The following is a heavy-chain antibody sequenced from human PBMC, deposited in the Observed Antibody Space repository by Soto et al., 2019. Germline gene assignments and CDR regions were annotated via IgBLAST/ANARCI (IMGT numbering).Heavy chain of an antibody. D-gene: IGHD6-6*01. Sequence: GASVKVSCKASGYTFTSYAMHWVRQAPGQRLEWMGWINAGNGNTKYSQKFQGRVTITRDTSASTAYMELSSLRSEDTAVYYCASRSSSQYEATYYYGMDVWGQGTTVNVSS. CDR3: ASRSSSQYEATYYYGMDV. CDR1: GYTFTSYA. CDR2: INAGNGNT. J-gene: IGHJ6*01. V-gene: IGHV1-3*01.